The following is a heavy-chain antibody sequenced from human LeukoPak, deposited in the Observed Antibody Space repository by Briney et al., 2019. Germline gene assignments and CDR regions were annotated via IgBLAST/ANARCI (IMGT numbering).Heavy chain of an antibody. V-gene: IGHV4-59*08. D-gene: IGHD3-16*01. J-gene: IGHJ4*02. CDR2: IYYSGST. CDR3: ARAHGGKFHNFDY. Sequence: PSETLSLTCTVSGGSISSYYWSWIRQPPGKGLEWIGYIYYSGSTNYNPSLKSRVTISVDTSKNQFSLKLSSVTAADTAVYYCARAHGGKFHNFDYWGQGTLVTVSS. CDR1: GGSISSYY.